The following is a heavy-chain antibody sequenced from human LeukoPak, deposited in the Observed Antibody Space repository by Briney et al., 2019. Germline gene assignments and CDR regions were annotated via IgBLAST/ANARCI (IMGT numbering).Heavy chain of an antibody. Sequence: PSETLSLTCTVSGGSISSYYWSWIRQPAGKGLEWIGRIYTSGSTNYNPSLKSRVTMSVDTSKNQFSLKLSSVTAADTAVYYCASVVYSSGWSLDAFDIWGQGTMVTVSS. CDR2: IYTSGST. J-gene: IGHJ3*02. V-gene: IGHV4-4*07. CDR3: ASVVYSSGWSLDAFDI. CDR1: GGSISSYY. D-gene: IGHD6-19*01.